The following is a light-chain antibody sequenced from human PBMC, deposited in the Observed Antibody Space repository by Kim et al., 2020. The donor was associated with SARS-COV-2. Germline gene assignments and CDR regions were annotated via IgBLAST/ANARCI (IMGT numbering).Light chain of an antibody. Sequence: VALGQEARITCGGNNIGSKNVPWYQQKPGQAPVLVIYRDSNRPSGIPERFSGSNSGNTATLTISRAQAGDEADYYCQVWDSSTYVFGTGTKVTVL. J-gene: IGLJ1*01. CDR3: QVWDSSTYV. V-gene: IGLV3-9*01. CDR1: NIGSKN. CDR2: RDS.